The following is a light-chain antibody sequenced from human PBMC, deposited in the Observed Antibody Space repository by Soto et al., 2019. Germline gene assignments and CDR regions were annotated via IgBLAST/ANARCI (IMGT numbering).Light chain of an antibody. CDR3: QQYDSSPT. CDR1: QSISSW. Sequence: DIQMTQSPSTLSASVGDRVTITCRASQSISSWLAWYQQKPGKAPKLLIYAASTLQAGVPSRFSGSGSGTDFTLTISRLEPEDFAVYYCQQYDSSPTFGQGTKVDIK. CDR2: AAS. J-gene: IGKJ1*01. V-gene: IGKV1-5*01.